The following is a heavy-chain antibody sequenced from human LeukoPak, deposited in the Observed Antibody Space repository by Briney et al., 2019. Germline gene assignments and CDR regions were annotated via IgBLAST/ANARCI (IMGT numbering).Heavy chain of an antibody. J-gene: IGHJ6*02. CDR2: MTSNSGKT. CDR3: ARSAHISGYWPKVVVDV. V-gene: IGHV1-8*01. D-gene: IGHD3-22*01. Sequence: ASVKVSCKASGYSFNSYDINWLRQATGQGLEWMGWMTSNSGKTGYAQKFQGRVTMTRNTSTSTAYMELSSLRSEDTAVYYCARSAHISGYWPKVVVDVWGQGTTVTVS. CDR1: GYSFNSYD.